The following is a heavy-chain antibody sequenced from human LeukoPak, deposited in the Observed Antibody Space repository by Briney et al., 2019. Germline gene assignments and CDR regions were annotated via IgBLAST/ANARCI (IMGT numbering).Heavy chain of an antibody. J-gene: IGHJ4*02. CDR2: INPNSGGT. V-gene: IGHV1-2*02. CDR1: GYTFTGYY. CDR3: AREKSTYYYGSGREPFDY. Sequence: ASVKVSCKASGYTFTGYYMHWVRQAPGQGLEWMGWINPNSGGTNYAQKFQGRVTMTRDTSISTAYMELSRLRSDDTAVYYCAREKSTYYYGSGREPFDYWGQGTLVTVSS. D-gene: IGHD3-10*01.